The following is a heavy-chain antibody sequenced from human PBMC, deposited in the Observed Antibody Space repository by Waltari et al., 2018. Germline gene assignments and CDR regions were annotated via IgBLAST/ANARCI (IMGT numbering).Heavy chain of an antibody. CDR3: ARDPYCTGGVCYTGYYGMDV. Sequence: QVQLQESGPGLVKPSQTLSLTCTVPGGSLSRGDYYWSWIRPPPGTGLEWIGYIYYSGSTYYNPSLKSRVTISVDTSKNQFSLKLSSVTAADTAVYYCARDPYCTGGVCYTGYYGMDVWGQGTTVTVSS. CDR1: GGSLSRGDYY. D-gene: IGHD2-8*02. V-gene: IGHV4-30-4*08. CDR2: IYYSGST. J-gene: IGHJ6*02.